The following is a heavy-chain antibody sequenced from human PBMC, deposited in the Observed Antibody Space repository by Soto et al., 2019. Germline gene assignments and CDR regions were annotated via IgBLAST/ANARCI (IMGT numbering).Heavy chain of an antibody. V-gene: IGHV3-11*01. J-gene: IGHJ5*02. D-gene: IGHD3-3*01. CDR1: GFTFSDYY. CDR3: ARARITILWNWFDP. CDR2: ISSSGSTI. Sequence: PGGSLRLSCAASGFTFSDYYMSWIRQAPGKGLEWVSYISSSGSTIYYTDSVKGRFTISRDNAKNSLYLQMNSLRAEDTAVYYCARARITILWNWFDPWGQGTLVTVSS.